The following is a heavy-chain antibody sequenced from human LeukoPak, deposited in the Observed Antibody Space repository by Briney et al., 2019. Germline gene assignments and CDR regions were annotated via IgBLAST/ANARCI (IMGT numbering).Heavy chain of an antibody. Sequence: SETLSLTCAVSGYSISSGYYWGWIRQPPGKGLEWIGSIYHSGSTYYNPSLKSRVTISVDTSKNQFSLKLSSVTAADTAVYYCARHPYSSMPGYWGQGTLVTVSS. D-gene: IGHD2/OR15-2a*01. V-gene: IGHV4-38-2*01. CDR2: IYHSGST. CDR3: ARHPYSSMPGY. J-gene: IGHJ4*02. CDR1: GYSISSGYY.